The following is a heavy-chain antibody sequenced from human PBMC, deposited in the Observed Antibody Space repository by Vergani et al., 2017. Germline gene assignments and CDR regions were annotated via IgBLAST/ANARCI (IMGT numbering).Heavy chain of an antibody. V-gene: IGHV3-30*02. J-gene: IGHJ5*02. CDR2: IRYDGSNK. D-gene: IGHD6-13*01. CDR1: GFTFSSYG. Sequence: QVQLVESGGGVVQPGGSLRLSCAASGFTFSSYGMHWVRQAPGKGLAWVAFIRYDGSNKYYADSVKGRFTISRDNSKNTLYLQMNSLRAEDTAVYYCAKSALAAAVINWFDPWGQGTLVTVSS. CDR3: AKSALAAAVINWFDP.